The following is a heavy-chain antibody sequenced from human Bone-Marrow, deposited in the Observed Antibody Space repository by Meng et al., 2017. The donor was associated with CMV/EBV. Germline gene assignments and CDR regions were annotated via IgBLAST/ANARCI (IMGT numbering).Heavy chain of an antibody. Sequence: GESPKTSCAASGFTFSSYEMNWVRQAPGKGLEWVSYISSSCSTIYYADSVKGRFTIFRDNAKNSLYLQMNSLRAEDTAVYYCARDRENDYGDINWFAPWGQGPRVTGSS. CDR3: ARDRENDYGDINWFAP. V-gene: IGHV3-48*03. CDR2: ISSSCSTI. CDR1: GFTFSSYE. J-gene: IGHJ5*02. D-gene: IGHD4-17*01.